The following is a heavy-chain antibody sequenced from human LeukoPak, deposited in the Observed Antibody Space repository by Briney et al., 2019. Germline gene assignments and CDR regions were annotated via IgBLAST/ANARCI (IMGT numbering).Heavy chain of an antibody. Sequence: ASVTVSCKVSGNALTELSMHWVRQAPGIGREWIGGFDPEDGETVYAQNFQGRVTMTEDTSTDTAYLELSSLRSEDTAVYYCATDRGYCNSTRCHVINFYYGMDVWGQGTTVTVSS. D-gene: IGHD2-2*01. CDR3: ATDRGYCNSTRCHVINFYYGMDV. V-gene: IGHV1-24*01. CDR2: FDPEDGET. CDR1: GNALTELS. J-gene: IGHJ6*02.